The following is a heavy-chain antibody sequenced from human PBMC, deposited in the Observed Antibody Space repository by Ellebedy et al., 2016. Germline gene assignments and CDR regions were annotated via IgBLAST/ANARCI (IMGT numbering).Heavy chain of an antibody. J-gene: IGHJ4*02. D-gene: IGHD3-10*01. Sequence: SETLSLXXSVSGDSISSHYWSWIRQSAGKGLEWVGRIYHSGNTNYNPSLKSRVNISIDTSKNQFSLKLSSVTAADTAVYYCAAENYGSGQNEFDCWGQGNLFTVSS. V-gene: IGHV4-4*07. CDR1: GDSISSHY. CDR3: AAENYGSGQNEFDC. CDR2: IYHSGNT.